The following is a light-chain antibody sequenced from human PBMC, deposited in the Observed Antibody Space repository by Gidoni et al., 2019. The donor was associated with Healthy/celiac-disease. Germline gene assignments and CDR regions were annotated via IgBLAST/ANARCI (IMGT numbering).Light chain of an antibody. CDR1: NRDVVNYNY. J-gene: IGLJ2*01. CDR2: EVT. Sequence: QSALTHPRSVSGSPGQSVTISCTGTNRDVVNYNYGSWYQHHPGKAPKLIIFEVTKWPSGVHERFFGSKSGNTAALTISGLQAEDEGDYYCCSYAGSDTFVFGGGTKLTVL. V-gene: IGLV2-11*01. CDR3: CSYAGSDTFV.